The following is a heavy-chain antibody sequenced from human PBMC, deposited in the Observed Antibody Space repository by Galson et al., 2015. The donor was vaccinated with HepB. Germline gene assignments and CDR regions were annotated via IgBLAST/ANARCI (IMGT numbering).Heavy chain of an antibody. J-gene: IGHJ6*02. V-gene: IGHV3-30*03. CDR2: ISYDGSNK. D-gene: IGHD3-10*01. CDR3: ARDHGLRFGELFNMDV. CDR1: GFSFSTYG. Sequence: SLRLSCAASGFSFSTYGMHWVRQAPGKGLEWAAVISYDGSNKYYADSVKGRLTISRDNSKDTLYLQMNSLSAEDTAVYYCARDHGLRFGELFNMDVWGQGTTVTVSS.